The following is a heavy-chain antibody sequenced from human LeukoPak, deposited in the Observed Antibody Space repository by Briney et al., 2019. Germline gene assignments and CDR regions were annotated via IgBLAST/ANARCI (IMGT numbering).Heavy chain of an antibody. Sequence: ASVKVSCKASGYTFTSYDINWVRQAIGQGLEWMGWMNPNSGNTGYAQKFQGRVTMTRNTSISTAYMELSSLRSEDTAVYYCARYYSSSYYYYYYYMDVWGKGTTVTVSS. J-gene: IGHJ6*03. CDR3: ARYYSSSYYYYYYYMDV. D-gene: IGHD6-6*01. V-gene: IGHV1-8*01. CDR2: MNPNSGNT. CDR1: GYTFTSYD.